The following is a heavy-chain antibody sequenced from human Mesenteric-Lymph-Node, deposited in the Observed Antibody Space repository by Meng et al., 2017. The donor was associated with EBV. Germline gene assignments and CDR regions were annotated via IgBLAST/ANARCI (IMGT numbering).Heavy chain of an antibody. D-gene: IGHD6-19*01. CDR3: ARVVSSGWFFDY. Sequence: QVLLVQSGAEVKEPGSSVEVSCKASGGTFSSYAFSWVRQDPGQGLEWMAGIIPMFGTANYAQKFQGRVTITADESTSTAYMELSSLRSEDTAVYYCARVVSSGWFFDYWGQGTLVTVSS. J-gene: IGHJ4*02. V-gene: IGHV1-69*12. CDR2: IIPMFGTA. CDR1: GGTFSSYA.